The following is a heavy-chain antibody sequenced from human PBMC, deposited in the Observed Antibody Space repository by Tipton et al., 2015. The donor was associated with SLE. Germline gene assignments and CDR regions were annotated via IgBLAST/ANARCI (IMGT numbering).Heavy chain of an antibody. V-gene: IGHV4-38-2*02. CDR3: ARAGVSYGMDV. CDR2: IYHSGST. J-gene: IGHJ6*02. Sequence: TLSLTCTVSGGSISSGYHWGWIRQPPGKGLEWIGNIYHSGSTYNNPSLKSRVTISVDTSKNQFSLKLSSVTAADTAVYYCARAGVSYGMDVWGQGTTVTVSS. CDR1: GGSISSGYH.